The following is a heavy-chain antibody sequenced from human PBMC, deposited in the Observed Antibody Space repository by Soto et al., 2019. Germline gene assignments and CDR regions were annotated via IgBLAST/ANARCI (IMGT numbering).Heavy chain of an antibody. Sequence: PGGSLRLSCAASGFTFSSYAMSWVRQAPGKGLEWVSDISGSGGSTSYADSVKGRFTISRDNSNNTLYLQMNSLRAEDTAVYYCARAIVVLTAILDYWGQGTLVTVSS. V-gene: IGHV3-23*01. D-gene: IGHD2-21*02. CDR2: ISGSGGST. CDR1: GFTFSSYA. CDR3: ARAIVVLTAILDY. J-gene: IGHJ4*02.